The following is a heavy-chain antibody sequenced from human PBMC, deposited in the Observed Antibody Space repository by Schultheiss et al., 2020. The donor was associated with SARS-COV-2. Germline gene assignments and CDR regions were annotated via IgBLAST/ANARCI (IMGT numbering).Heavy chain of an antibody. CDR1: GYTFTSYD. J-gene: IGHJ6*02. D-gene: IGHD2-8*02. Sequence: ASVKVSCKASGYTFTSYDINWVRQATGQGLEWMGWMNPNSGNTGYAQKFQGRVTMTRNTSISTAYMELSSLRSEDTAVYYCATLGLHLSGYGMDVWGQGTTVTVSS. CDR3: ATLGLHLSGYGMDV. V-gene: IGHV1-8*01. CDR2: MNPNSGNT.